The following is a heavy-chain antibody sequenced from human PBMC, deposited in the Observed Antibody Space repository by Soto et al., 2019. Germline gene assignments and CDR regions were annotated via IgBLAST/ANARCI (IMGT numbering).Heavy chain of an antibody. V-gene: IGHV1-69*02. J-gene: IGHJ4*02. CDR1: GDSFSSYR. CDR3: ASHFPGHCSTTTCYGAGDY. Sequence: QVQLVPSGAEVKKPGSSVKVSCKASGDSFSSYRVIWVRQAPGQGLAWMGTIIPSFTLKNYAQRFQGRVTITADRSKYTVYMQLNSLRSDDTAVYYCASHFPGHCSTTTCYGAGDYWGQGTLVPVSS. CDR2: IIPSFTLK. D-gene: IGHD2-2*01.